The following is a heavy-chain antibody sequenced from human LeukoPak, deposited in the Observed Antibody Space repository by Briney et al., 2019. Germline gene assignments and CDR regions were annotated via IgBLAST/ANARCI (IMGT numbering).Heavy chain of an antibody. J-gene: IGHJ2*01. CDR1: GGSISSYY. Sequence: SETLSLTCTVSGGSISSYYWSWIRQPSGKGLEWIGYIYYSGSTNYNPSLKSRVTISVDTSKNQFSLKLSSVTAADTAVYYCARDRHDYGGNSDWYFDLWGRGTLVTVSS. CDR2: IYYSGST. V-gene: IGHV4-59*01. D-gene: IGHD4-23*01. CDR3: ARDRHDYGGNSDWYFDL.